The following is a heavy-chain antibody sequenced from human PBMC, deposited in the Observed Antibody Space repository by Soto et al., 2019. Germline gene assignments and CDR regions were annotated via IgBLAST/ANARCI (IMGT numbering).Heavy chain of an antibody. CDR1: GVSISSDGYS. V-gene: IGHV4-30-2*01. CDR3: ASAYYDFWTSYHYGMDV. J-gene: IGHJ6*02. D-gene: IGHD3-3*01. Sequence: QLQLQESGSGLVKPSQTLSLTCAVSGVSISSDGYSWSWIRQPPGKGLEWIGFIYQSGSTYYNPSLKSRGTMSVDRSKNQFSLKLTSVTAADTAVYYCASAYYDFWTSYHYGMDVWGQGTTVTVYS. CDR2: IYQSGST.